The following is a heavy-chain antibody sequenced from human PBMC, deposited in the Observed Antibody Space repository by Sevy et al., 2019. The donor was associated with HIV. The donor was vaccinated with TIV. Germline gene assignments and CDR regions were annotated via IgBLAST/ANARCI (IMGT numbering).Heavy chain of an antibody. J-gene: IGHJ6*02. CDR2: ISSISNYI. D-gene: IGHD3-10*01. CDR1: GFTFSDYN. CDR3: ARETSSFGEGIYYGMDV. Sequence: GGSLRLSCAASGFTFSDYNMNWVRQAPGKGLEWVSSISSISNYIYYADSVKGRFTISRDNAKNSLYLQMNSLRAEDTAVYSCARETSSFGEGIYYGMDVWGQGTTVTVSS. V-gene: IGHV3-21*01.